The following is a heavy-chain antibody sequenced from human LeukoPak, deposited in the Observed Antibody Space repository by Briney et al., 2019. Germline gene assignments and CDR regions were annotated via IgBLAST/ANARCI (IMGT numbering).Heavy chain of an antibody. V-gene: IGHV3-7*01. Sequence: GGSLRLSCAASGFTFSSYWMSWVRQAPGKGLEWVANIKQDGSEKYYVDSVKGRFTISRDNAKNSLYLQMNSLRAEDTAVYYCARDSSNLSGSYFESLAFDIWGQGTMVTVSS. CDR3: ARDSSNLSGSYFESLAFDI. J-gene: IGHJ3*02. CDR2: IKQDGSEK. CDR1: GFTFSSYW. D-gene: IGHD1-26*01.